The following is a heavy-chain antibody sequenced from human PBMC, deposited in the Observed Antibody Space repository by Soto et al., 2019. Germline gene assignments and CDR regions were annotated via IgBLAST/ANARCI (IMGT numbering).Heavy chain of an antibody. CDR3: ARGYGGPIGRFDP. CDR2: INAGNGNT. V-gene: IGHV1-3*01. Sequence: QVQLVQSGAEVKKPGASVKVSCKASGYTFTSYAMHWVRQAPGQRLEWMGWINAGNGNTKYSQKFQGRVTITRDTSASTAYMELSSLRSEDTAVYYFARGYGGPIGRFDPWGQGTLVTVSS. D-gene: IGHD3-16*01. J-gene: IGHJ5*02. CDR1: GYTFTSYA.